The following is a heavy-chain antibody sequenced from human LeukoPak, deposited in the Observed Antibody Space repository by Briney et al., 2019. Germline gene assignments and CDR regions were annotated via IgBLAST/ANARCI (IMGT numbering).Heavy chain of an antibody. CDR1: GFTFSSYS. CDR3: AKGRYSSGWNWYFDL. CDR2: IWYDGSNK. Sequence: GGSLRLSCAASGFTFSSYSMNWVRQAPGKGLEWVAVIWYDGSNKYYADSVKGRFTISRDNSKDTLYLQMNSLRAEDTAVYYCAKGRYSSGWNWYFDLWGRGTLVTVSS. V-gene: IGHV3-30*02. D-gene: IGHD6-19*01. J-gene: IGHJ2*01.